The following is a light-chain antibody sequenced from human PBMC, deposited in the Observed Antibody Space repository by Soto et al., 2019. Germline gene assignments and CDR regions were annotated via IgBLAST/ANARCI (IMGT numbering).Light chain of an antibody. J-gene: IGKJ1*01. CDR3: QQYYNPPWT. CDR1: QSILYSSNNKNY. CDR2: WAS. Sequence: DIVMTQSPDSLAVSLGERATINCKSSQSILYSSNNKNYLAWFQQKPGQPPKLLIYWASARESGVPDRFSGSGSETDFTLTISSLQAEDVAVYYCQQYYNPPWTFGQGTKVEI. V-gene: IGKV4-1*01.